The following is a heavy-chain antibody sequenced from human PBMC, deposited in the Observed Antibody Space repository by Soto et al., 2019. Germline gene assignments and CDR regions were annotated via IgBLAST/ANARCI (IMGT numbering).Heavy chain of an antibody. D-gene: IGHD2-15*01. V-gene: IGHV3-66*01. CDR3: AREPRYCRGGSCSITGDAYDI. CDR1: GFIVSDTY. J-gene: IGHJ3*02. Sequence: EVQLVESGGGLVQPGGSLGLSCTASGFIVSDTYVNWVRQAPGKGLEWVSVISNRGDTHYADSVRGRFSLSRDISDNTLHLQMNNRRVEDTAVYYCAREPRYCRGGSCSITGDAYDIWGQGTLVTVSS. CDR2: ISNRGDT.